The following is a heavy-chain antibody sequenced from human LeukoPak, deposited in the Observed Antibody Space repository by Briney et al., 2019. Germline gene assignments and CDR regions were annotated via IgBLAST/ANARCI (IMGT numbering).Heavy chain of an antibody. CDR2: IYFTGST. Sequence: SETLSLTCSVSGGSIRGSSDYWNWIRQPPGKGLEWIGNIYFTGSTYYNASLKSRLTISVDTSRNQFSLKLRSVTAADTAVYYCARLNPGYVTAPHDSWGQGMLVTVSS. CDR3: ARLNPGYVTAPHDS. D-gene: IGHD3-16*01. V-gene: IGHV4-39*01. J-gene: IGHJ5*01. CDR1: GGSIRGSSDY.